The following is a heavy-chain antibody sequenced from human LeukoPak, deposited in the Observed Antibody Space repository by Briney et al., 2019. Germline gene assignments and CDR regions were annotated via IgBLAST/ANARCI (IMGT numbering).Heavy chain of an antibody. J-gene: IGHJ4*02. Sequence: ASVKVSCKASGYTFTSYGISWVRQAPGQGLEWMGWISAYNGNTNYAQKLQGRVTMTRDTSTSTVYMELSSLRSEDTAVYYCARVPAYCSSTSCLDYWGQGTLVTVSS. CDR2: ISAYNGNT. V-gene: IGHV1-18*01. D-gene: IGHD2-2*01. CDR3: ARVPAYCSSTSCLDY. CDR1: GYTFTSYG.